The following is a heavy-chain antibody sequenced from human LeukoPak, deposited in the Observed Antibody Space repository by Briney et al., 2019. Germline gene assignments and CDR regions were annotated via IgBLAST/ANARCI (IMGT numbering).Heavy chain of an antibody. V-gene: IGHV3-48*01. CDR2: ISSSSSTI. D-gene: IGHD3-10*01. CDR1: GFTFSSYS. J-gene: IGHJ6*02. CDR3: ANVISMVRGVIPPYMDV. Sequence: GGSLRLSCAASGFTFSSYSMNWVRQAPGKGLEWVSYISSSSSTIYYADSVKGRFTISRDNSKNTLYLQMNSLRAEDTAVYYCANVISMVRGVIPPYMDVWGQGTTVTVSS.